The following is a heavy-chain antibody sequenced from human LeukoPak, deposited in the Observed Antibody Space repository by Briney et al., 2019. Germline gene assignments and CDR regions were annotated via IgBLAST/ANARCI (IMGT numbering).Heavy chain of an antibody. CDR3: ARANALYCSSTSCLFDY. D-gene: IGHD2-2*01. Sequence: ASVKVSCKASGYTFTDYYIHWVRQAPGLGLEWMAWINPNSGGTYYAQNFHDRITLTRDTSISTAYMELSRLRSDDTAIYYCARANALYCSSTSCLFDYWGQGTLVTVSS. CDR2: INPNSGGT. J-gene: IGHJ4*02. CDR1: GYTFTDYY. V-gene: IGHV1-2*02.